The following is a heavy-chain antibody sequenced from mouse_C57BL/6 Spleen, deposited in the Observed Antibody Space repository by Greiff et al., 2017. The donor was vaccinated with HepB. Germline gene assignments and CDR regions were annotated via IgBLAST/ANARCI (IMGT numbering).Heavy chain of an antibody. CDR1: GYTFTDYY. V-gene: IGHV1-19*01. D-gene: IGHD2-4*01. CDR3: ARYHYDYYWYFDV. CDR2: INPYNGGT. Sequence: EVQLQQSGPVLVKPGASVKISCKASGYTFTDYYMNWVKQSHGKSLEWIGVINPYNGGTSYNQKFKGKATLTGDKSSRTDYMELNSLTSEDSAVYYCARYHYDYYWYFDVWGTGTTVTVSA. J-gene: IGHJ1*03.